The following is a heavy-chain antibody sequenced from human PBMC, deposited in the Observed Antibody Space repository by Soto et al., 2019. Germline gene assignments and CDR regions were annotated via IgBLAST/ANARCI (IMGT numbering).Heavy chain of an antibody. J-gene: IGHJ4*02. CDR2: ISSSGSTI. CDR3: ARPGYSSSWTFDY. D-gene: IGHD6-13*01. CDR1: GFTFSDYY. V-gene: IGHV3-11*01. Sequence: GGALILSCAASGFTFSDYYMSWIRQAPGKGLEWVSYISSSGSTIYYADSVKGRFTISRDNAKNSLYLQMNSLRAEDTAVYYCARPGYSSSWTFDYWGQGTLVTVSS.